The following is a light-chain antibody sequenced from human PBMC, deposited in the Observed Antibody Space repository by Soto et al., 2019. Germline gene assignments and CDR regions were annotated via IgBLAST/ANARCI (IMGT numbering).Light chain of an antibody. CDR2: GAS. CDR3: QQYGGSPYT. J-gene: IGKJ2*01. CDR1: QSVSRSY. V-gene: IGKV3-20*01. Sequence: EIVLTQSPGTLSLSPGERATLSCRASQSVSRSYLAWYQQKPGQAPRLLIYGASSRATGIPDRFSGNGSGTDFTLTISRLEPEDFAVYYCQQYGGSPYTFGQGTKLEI.